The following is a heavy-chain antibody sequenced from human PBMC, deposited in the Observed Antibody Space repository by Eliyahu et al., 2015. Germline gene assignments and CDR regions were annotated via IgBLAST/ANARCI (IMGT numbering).Heavy chain of an antibody. CDR1: GGSFTDFS. CDR2: INQSGNT. CDR3: ARMRYCTSGVCANRYYTYGMDV. Sequence: QVHLQLWGAGLLKPSETLSLTCAVYGGSFTDFSWTWIRQPPGKRLEWIGEINQSGNTDYNPSLKSRVFMSVDSSRSQFSLKMISVTAADTAVYYCARMRYCTSGVCANRYYTYGMDVWGQGTTVTVSS. D-gene: IGHD2-8*01. J-gene: IGHJ6*02. V-gene: IGHV4-34*01.